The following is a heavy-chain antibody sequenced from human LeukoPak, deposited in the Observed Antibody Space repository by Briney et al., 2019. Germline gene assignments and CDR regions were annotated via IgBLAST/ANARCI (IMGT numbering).Heavy chain of an antibody. CDR1: GFTFSSYG. J-gene: IGHJ4*02. CDR2: ISYDGSNK. D-gene: IGHD4-23*01. CDR3: AKGELPDY. Sequence: GGSLRLSCAASGFTFSSYGMHWVRQAPGKGLEWVAVISYDGSNKYYADSVKGRFTISRDNSKNTLYLQMNSLRAEGTAVYYCAKGELPDYWGQGTLVTVSS. V-gene: IGHV3-30*18.